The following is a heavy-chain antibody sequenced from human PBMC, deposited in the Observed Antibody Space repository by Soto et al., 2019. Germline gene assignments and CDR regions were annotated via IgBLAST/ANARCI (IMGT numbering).Heavy chain of an antibody. CDR3: AKAGYYDSSGYLEPFDY. Sequence: YLRPSCAASGFTFDDDAVHWVRLAPGKVLEWVSGISWNRGSIGYADSVKGRFTISRDNAKNSLYLQMNSLRAEDTALYYCAKAGYYDSSGYLEPFDYSVHGTLDIDSS. CDR1: GFTFDDDA. J-gene: IGHJ4*01. CDR2: ISWNRGSI. V-gene: IGHV3-9*01. D-gene: IGHD3-22*01.